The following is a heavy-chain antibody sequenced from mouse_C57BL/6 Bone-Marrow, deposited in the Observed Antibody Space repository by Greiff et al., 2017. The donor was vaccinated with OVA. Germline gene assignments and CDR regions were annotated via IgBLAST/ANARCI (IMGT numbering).Heavy chain of an antibody. V-gene: IGHV1-26*01. CDR1: GYTFTDYY. D-gene: IGHD1-1*01. CDR3: ARKLTTVVAYRDAMDY. CDR2: INPNNGGT. J-gene: IGHJ4*01. Sequence: VQLQQSGPELVKHGASVKISCKASGYTFTDYYMNWVKQSHGKSLEWIGDINPNNGGTSYNQKFKGKATLTVDKSSSTAYMELRSLTSEDSAVYYCARKLTTVVAYRDAMDYWGQGTSVTVSS.